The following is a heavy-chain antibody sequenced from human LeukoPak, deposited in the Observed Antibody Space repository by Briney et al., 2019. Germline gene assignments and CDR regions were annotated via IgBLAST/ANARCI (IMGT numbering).Heavy chain of an antibody. Sequence: ASVKVSFKASGYTFTSYGISWVRQAPGQGLEWMGWISAYNGNTNYAQKLQGRVTMTTDTSTSTAYMELRSLRSDDTAVYYCARSIVATSRVYNWFDPWGQGTLVTVSS. V-gene: IGHV1-18*01. CDR3: ARSIVATSRVYNWFDP. D-gene: IGHD5-12*01. CDR1: GYTFTSYG. CDR2: ISAYNGNT. J-gene: IGHJ5*02.